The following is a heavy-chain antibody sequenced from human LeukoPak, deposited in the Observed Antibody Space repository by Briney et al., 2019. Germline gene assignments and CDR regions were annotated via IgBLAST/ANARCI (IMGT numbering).Heavy chain of an antibody. CDR3: AREHGDYATYDY. J-gene: IGHJ4*02. CDR2: IWYDGSNK. CDR1: GFTFSSYG. D-gene: IGHD4-17*01. Sequence: GGSLRLSCAASGFTFSSYGMHWVRQAPGKGLEWVAVIWYDGSNKYYADSVKGRFTISRDNSKNTLYLQMNSLRAEDTAVYYCAREHGDYATYDYWGQGTLVTVSS. V-gene: IGHV3-33*01.